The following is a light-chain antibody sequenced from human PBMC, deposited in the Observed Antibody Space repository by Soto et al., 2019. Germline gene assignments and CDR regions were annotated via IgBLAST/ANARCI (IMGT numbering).Light chain of an antibody. J-gene: IGLJ3*02. CDR2: EVS. CDR3: CSSGGSGTRV. Sequence: QSALTQPASVSGSPGQSITISCTGTSSAVGTYNLVSWYQQYPGNAPKVMIYEVSKRPSGVSNRFSGSKSDNTASLTISGLQAEDEADYYCCSSGGSGTRVFGGGTKLTVL. CDR1: SSAVGTYNL. V-gene: IGLV2-23*02.